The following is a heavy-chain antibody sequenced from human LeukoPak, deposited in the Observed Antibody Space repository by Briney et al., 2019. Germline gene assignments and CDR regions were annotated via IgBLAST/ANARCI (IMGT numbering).Heavy chain of an antibody. CDR3: ARVRWVEMATTYYYYGMDV. J-gene: IGHJ6*02. V-gene: IGHV1-69*06. Sequence: SVKVSCKASGGTFSSYAISWVRQAPGQGLEWMGGIIPIFGTANYAQKFQGRVTITADKSTSTAYMELSSLRSEDTAVYYCARVRWVEMATTYYYYGMDVWGQGTTVTVSS. CDR2: IIPIFGTA. CDR1: GGTFSSYA. D-gene: IGHD5-24*01.